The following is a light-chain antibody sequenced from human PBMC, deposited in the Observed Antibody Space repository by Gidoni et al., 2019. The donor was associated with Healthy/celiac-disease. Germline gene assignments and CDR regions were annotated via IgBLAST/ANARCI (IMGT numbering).Light chain of an antibody. V-gene: IGKV1-5*03. CDR3: QQYNSYPYS. CDR1: QSISSW. J-gene: IGKJ2*03. CDR2: KEY. Sequence: DIQMTHSPSTLSASVGDRVTITCRASQSISSWLAWYQQKPGKAPKLLIYKEYSLESGVPSRFSGSGSGTEFTLTISRLQPDDFANYYCQQYNSYPYSFXQXTKLEIK.